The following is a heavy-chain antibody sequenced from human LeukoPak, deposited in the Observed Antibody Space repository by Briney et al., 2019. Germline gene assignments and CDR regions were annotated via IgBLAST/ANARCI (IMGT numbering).Heavy chain of an antibody. V-gene: IGHV3-21*01. Sequence: PGGSLRLSCAASGFTFSSYSMNWVRQAPGKGLEWVSSISSSSSYIYYADSVKGRFTISRDNAKNSLYLQMNSLRAEDTAVYYCARDEGASVVVVAATPFDYWGQGTLVTVSS. CDR3: ARDEGASVVVVAATPFDY. J-gene: IGHJ4*02. CDR1: GFTFSSYS. D-gene: IGHD2-15*01. CDR2: ISSSSSYI.